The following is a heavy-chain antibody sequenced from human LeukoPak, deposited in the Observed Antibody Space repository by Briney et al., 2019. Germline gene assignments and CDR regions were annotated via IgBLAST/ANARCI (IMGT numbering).Heavy chain of an antibody. CDR3: ARDIHDSSSWYGSDY. CDR1: GGTFSSYA. J-gene: IGHJ4*02. D-gene: IGHD6-13*01. CDR2: IIPILGIA. V-gene: IGHV1-69*04. Sequence: SVKVSCKASGGTFSSYAISWVRQAPGQGLEWMGRIIPILGIANYAQKFQGRVTITADKSTSTAYMELSSLRSEDTAVYYCARDIHDSSSWYGSDYWGQGTLSPSPQ.